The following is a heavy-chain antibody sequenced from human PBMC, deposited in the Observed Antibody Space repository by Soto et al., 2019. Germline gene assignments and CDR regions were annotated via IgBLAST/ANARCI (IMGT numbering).Heavy chain of an antibody. J-gene: IGHJ3*02. CDR1: GASISNYY. Sequence: QVQLQESGPGLVKPSETLSLICTVSGASISNYYWTWIRQPPGKRLEWIGFVDYRGATYYNLSLKSRVTTSVDTSKDQFSLKITSVTAADTAVYYCAGEPMAGPKAHTVDIWGQGTMVTVSS. CDR2: VDYRGAT. D-gene: IGHD6-19*01. V-gene: IGHV4-59*01. CDR3: AGEPMAGPKAHTVDI.